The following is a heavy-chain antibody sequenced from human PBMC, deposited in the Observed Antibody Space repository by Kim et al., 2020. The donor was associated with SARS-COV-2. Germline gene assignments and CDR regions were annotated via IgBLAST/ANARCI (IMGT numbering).Heavy chain of an antibody. CDR2: IDPSDSST. CDR3: ASLGIAVAKGNDY. V-gene: IGHV5-10-1*01. Sequence: GESLKISCKGSGYSFTSYWISWVRQMPGKGLEWMGRIDPSDSSTNYSPSFQGHVTISADKSISTAYLQWSSLKASDTAMYYCASLGIAVAKGNDYWGQGTLVTVSS. J-gene: IGHJ4*02. D-gene: IGHD6-19*01. CDR1: GYSFTSYW.